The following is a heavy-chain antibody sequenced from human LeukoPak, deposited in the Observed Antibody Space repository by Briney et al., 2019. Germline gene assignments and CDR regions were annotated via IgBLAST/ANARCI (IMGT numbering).Heavy chain of an antibody. CDR3: ARDWSNYFDY. V-gene: IGHV4-31*03. CDR1: GGSFSSGGYY. Sequence: SQTLSLTCTVSGGSFSSGGYYWSWIRQHPGKGLEWIGYIYYSGSTYYNPSLRSRVTISLDTSKNQFSLKLSFVTAADTAVYYCARDWSNYFDYWGQGTLVTVSS. CDR2: IYYSGST. J-gene: IGHJ4*02.